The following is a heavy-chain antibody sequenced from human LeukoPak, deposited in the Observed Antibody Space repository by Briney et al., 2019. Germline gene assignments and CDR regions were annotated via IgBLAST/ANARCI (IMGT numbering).Heavy chain of an antibody. CDR3: ARADCSSTSCTWHYYYMDV. V-gene: IGHV1-2*02. Sequence: GSVKDSCKASGYTFTGYYIHGVRQAPGQGLEGMGWINHNSGGTNYAQKFQGRVTWTRDTSISTAYMELSRLRSDDTAVYYCARADCSSTSCTWHYYYMDVWGKGTTVTVSS. CDR1: GYTFTGYY. CDR2: INHNSGGT. J-gene: IGHJ6*03. D-gene: IGHD2-2*01.